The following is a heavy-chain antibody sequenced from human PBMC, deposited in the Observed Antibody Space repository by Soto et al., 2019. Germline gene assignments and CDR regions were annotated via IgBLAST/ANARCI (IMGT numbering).Heavy chain of an antibody. V-gene: IGHV3-30*03. D-gene: IGHD2-15*01. CDR1: GFTFSNYG. J-gene: IGHJ6*04. Sequence: GGSLRLSCAASGFTFSNYGMHWVRQAPGRGLEWVAVISYDGTNTYYADSVKGRFTISRDTSESTLHLQMDSLRVEDTAVYYCARDDVLCDGGRCYGIPLDVWGKGTTVTVSS. CDR2: ISYDGTNT. CDR3: ARDDVLCDGGRCYGIPLDV.